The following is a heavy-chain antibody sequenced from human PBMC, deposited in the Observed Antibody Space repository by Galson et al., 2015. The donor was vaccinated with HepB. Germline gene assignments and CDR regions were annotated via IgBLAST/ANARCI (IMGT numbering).Heavy chain of an antibody. Sequence: SLRLSCAASGFTFSSYGMHWVRQAPGKGLEWVAVISFDGRQTHYADSVKGRFTISRDNSEKILYLRMNSLRAEDTAVYYCAKGPPGIMDSSGYFFYWGQGTLVTVSS. CDR2: ISFDGRQT. CDR3: AKGPPGIMDSSGYFFY. J-gene: IGHJ4*02. D-gene: IGHD3-22*01. V-gene: IGHV3-30*18. CDR1: GFTFSSYG.